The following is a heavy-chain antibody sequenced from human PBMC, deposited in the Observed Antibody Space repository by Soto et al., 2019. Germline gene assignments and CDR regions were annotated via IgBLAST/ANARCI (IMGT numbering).Heavy chain of an antibody. Sequence: ASVKVSCKVSGYTLTELSMHWVRQAPGKRLEWMGGFDPEDGETIYAQKFQGRVTMTEDTSTDTAYMELSSLRSEDTAVYYCATVYCSGGSCFMDVWGQGTTVTVSS. CDR3: ATVYCSGGSCFMDV. CDR1: GYTLTELS. V-gene: IGHV1-24*01. J-gene: IGHJ6*02. CDR2: FDPEDGET. D-gene: IGHD2-15*01.